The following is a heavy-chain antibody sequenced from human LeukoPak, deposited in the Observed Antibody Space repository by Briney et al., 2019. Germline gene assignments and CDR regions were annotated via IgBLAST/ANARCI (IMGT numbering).Heavy chain of an antibody. CDR1: GFTFSRYG. CDR3: AKEVVLNWFDS. V-gene: IGHV3-30*18. CDR2: LSYDGPDK. D-gene: IGHD2-8*02. J-gene: IGHJ5*01. Sequence: GGSLRLSCAASGFTFSRYGLHWVRQAPGKGVECVAVLSYDGPDKYYADSVKDRFTISRDNSKNTLSLQMNSLRAEDTAVYYCAKEVVLNWFDSWGQGSLVTVSS.